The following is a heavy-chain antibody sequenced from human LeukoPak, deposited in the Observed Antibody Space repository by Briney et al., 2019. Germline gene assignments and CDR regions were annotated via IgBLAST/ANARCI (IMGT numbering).Heavy chain of an antibody. CDR2: VGHEDGTT. Sequence: GASVKVSCKVSGSTLSKISIDWVRQAPGKGPEWMGSVGHEDGTTIHAQKFQGRFNMTVDTATDTAYMEMSSLMSEDTAIYYCATGAIVFDYRGQGTLVTVSS. J-gene: IGHJ4*02. CDR3: ATGAIVFDY. D-gene: IGHD3-22*01. CDR1: GSTLSKIS. V-gene: IGHV1-24*01.